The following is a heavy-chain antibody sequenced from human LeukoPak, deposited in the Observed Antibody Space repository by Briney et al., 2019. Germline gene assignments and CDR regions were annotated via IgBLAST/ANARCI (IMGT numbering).Heavy chain of an antibody. CDR1: GFTVITND. CDR3: ARGVEPLAANTLAY. Sequence: GGSLRLSCAASGFTVITNDMTWVRQAPGKGLEWVSVLYSDGNTKYADSVQGRFTISRDNSKNTPYLEMNSLSPDDTAVYYCARGVEPLAANTLAYWGQGTLVTVSA. D-gene: IGHD1-14*01. CDR2: LYSDGNT. V-gene: IGHV3-53*01. J-gene: IGHJ4*02.